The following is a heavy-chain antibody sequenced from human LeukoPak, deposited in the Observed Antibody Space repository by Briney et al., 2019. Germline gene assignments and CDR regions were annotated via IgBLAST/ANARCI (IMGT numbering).Heavy chain of an antibody. CDR3: ARFNSGCTTTSCYVHY. Sequence: PSETLSLTCTVSGGSISSQYWTWIRQPPGKGLELIGHIHSSGNSYYSPSLKSRATMSLDTSKNQFSLILSPVTAADTAVYYCARFNSGCTTTSCYVHYWGQGTLVTVSS. D-gene: IGHD2-2*01. CDR1: GGSISSQY. V-gene: IGHV4-59*11. CDR2: IHSSGNS. J-gene: IGHJ4*02.